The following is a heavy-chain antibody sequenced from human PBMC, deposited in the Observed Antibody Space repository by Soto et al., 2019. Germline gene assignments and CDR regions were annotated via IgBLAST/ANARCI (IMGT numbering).Heavy chain of an antibody. V-gene: IGHV1-69*13. D-gene: IGHD3-22*01. CDR1: GGTFSSYA. CDR3: ARSYDSSGYSFDY. J-gene: IGHJ4*02. CDR2: IIPIFGTA. Sequence: ASVKVSCKASGGTFSSYAISWVRQAPGQGLEWMGGIIPIFGTANYAQKFQGRVTITADESTSTAYMELSSLRSEDTAVYYCARSYDSSGYSFDYWGQGTLVTVSS.